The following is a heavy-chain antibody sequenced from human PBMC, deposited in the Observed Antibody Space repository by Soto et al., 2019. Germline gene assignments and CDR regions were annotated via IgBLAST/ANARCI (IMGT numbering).Heavy chain of an antibody. CDR2: ISGRGDST. Sequence: TGGSLRLSCAASGFTFSSYAMSWVRQAPGKGLEWVSAISGRGDSTYYADSVRGRVTISRDNSNDTLDLQINSLRAEDTAVYYCAKWGFKGTPVAGTGFDYWGQGTLVTVSS. V-gene: IGHV3-23*01. J-gene: IGHJ4*02. D-gene: IGHD6-19*01. CDR3: AKWGFKGTPVAGTGFDY. CDR1: GFTFSSYA.